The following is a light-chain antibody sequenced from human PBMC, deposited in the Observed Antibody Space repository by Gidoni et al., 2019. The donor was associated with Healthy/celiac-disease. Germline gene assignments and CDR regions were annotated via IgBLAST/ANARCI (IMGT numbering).Light chain of an antibody. J-gene: IGKJ2*01. CDR2: AAS. V-gene: IGKV1-8*01. Sequence: AIRMTPSPSSFSASTGDRVTITCRASQGISSYVAWYQQKPGKAPKLLIYAASTLQSGVPSRFSGSGSGTDFTLTISCLQSEDFATYYCQQYYSYPYTFGQGTKLEIK. CDR1: QGISSY. CDR3: QQYYSYPYT.